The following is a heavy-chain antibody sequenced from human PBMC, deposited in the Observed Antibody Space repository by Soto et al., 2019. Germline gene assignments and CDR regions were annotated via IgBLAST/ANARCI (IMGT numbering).Heavy chain of an antibody. D-gene: IGHD6-13*01. Sequence: ESGGGLVQPGGSLRLSCAASGFTFSSSDMHWVRQVPGKGLEWVSAIGAGGDTYYPDSVKGRFNISRENAKNSLYLQMNSLRDEDTAVYFCAREGRSSTWYDWYFDPWGRGTLVTVSS. CDR3: AREGRSSTWYDWYFDP. CDR1: GFTFSSSD. CDR2: IGAGGDT. V-gene: IGHV3-13*01. J-gene: IGHJ2*01.